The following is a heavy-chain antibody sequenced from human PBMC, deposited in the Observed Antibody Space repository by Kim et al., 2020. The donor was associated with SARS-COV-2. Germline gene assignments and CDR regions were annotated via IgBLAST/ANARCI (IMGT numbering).Heavy chain of an antibody. V-gene: IGHV4-4*02. CDR2: IYHSGST. CDR1: GGSISSSNW. J-gene: IGHJ6*02. CDR3: ARVQRITIFGVVIEGYGIDV. D-gene: IGHD3-3*01. Sequence: SETLSLTCAVSGGSISSSNWWSWVRQPPGKGLEWIGEIYHSGSTNYNPSLKSRVTISVDKSKTQFSLKLSSVTAADTAVYYCARVQRITIFGVVIEGYGIDVWGQGTTVTVSS.